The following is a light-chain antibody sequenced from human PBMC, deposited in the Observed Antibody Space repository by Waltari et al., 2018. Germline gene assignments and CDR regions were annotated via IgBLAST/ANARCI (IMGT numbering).Light chain of an antibody. CDR2: WAS. CDR1: QSVLFSSNNQNH. Sequence: DIVMTQSPDSLAVSLGERATINCKSSQSVLFSSNNQNHLTWYQQKPGQPPKFPIYWASTRESGVPDRFSGSGSGTDFTLTISSLQAEDVAVYYCQQYYTTPLTFGGGTK. CDR3: QQYYTTPLT. V-gene: IGKV4-1*01. J-gene: IGKJ4*01.